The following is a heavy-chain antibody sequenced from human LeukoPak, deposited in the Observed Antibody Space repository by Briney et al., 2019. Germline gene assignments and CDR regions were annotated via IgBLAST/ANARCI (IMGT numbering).Heavy chain of an antibody. D-gene: IGHD3-22*01. J-gene: IGHJ4*02. Sequence: GSVKVSCKASGYNFIGYYIHWLRQAPGQGLEWMGWINPYGGDTNYARKFQGRVTMTRDTSITTAYMELTGLTSDDTSVYFCFSDASSGNFDTWGQGTLVTVSS. CDR3: FSDASSGNFDT. CDR1: GYNFIGYY. CDR2: INPYGGDT. V-gene: IGHV1-2*02.